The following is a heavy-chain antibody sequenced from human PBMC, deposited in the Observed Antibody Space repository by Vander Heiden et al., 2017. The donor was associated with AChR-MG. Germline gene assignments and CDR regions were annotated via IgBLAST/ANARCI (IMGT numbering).Heavy chain of an antibody. Sequence: QVQLQESGPGLVKPSETLSLTCTVPGGSLSSYYWSWIRQPPGKGLEWIGYIYYRGSTNYNPSLKSRVTISVDTSKNQFSLKLSSVTAADTAVYYCARTGTTTLNWYFDLWGRGTLVTVSS. D-gene: IGHD1-7*01. CDR1: GGSLSSYY. J-gene: IGHJ2*01. CDR3: ARTGTTTLNWYFDL. V-gene: IGHV4-59*01. CDR2: IYYRGST.